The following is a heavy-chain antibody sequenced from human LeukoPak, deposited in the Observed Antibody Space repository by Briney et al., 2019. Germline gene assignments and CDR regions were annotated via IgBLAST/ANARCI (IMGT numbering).Heavy chain of an antibody. CDR3: ARDSRGAAYDAFDI. CDR2: ISWNSGSI. CDR1: GFTFDDYA. D-gene: IGHD1-26*01. V-gene: IGHV3-9*01. Sequence: PGGSLRLSCAASGFTFDDYAMHWVRQAPGKGLEWVSGISWNSGSIGYVDSVKGRFTISRDNAKNSLYLQMNSLRAEDTAVYYGARDSRGAAYDAFDIWGQGTMVTVSS. J-gene: IGHJ3*02.